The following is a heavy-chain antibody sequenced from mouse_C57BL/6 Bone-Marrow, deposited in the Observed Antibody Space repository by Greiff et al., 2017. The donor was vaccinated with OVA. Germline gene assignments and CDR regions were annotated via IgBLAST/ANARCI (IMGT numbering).Heavy chain of an antibody. J-gene: IGHJ4*01. CDR2: IDPENGDT. Sequence: EVKLQQSGAELVRPGASVKLSCTASGFNIKDDYMHWVKQRPEQGLEWIGWIDPENGDTEYASKFQGKATITADTSSNTAYLQLSSLTSEDTAVYYCTTITTVVATDYAMDYWGQGTSVTVSS. V-gene: IGHV14-4*01. CDR1: GFNIKDDY. D-gene: IGHD1-1*01. CDR3: TTITTVVATDYAMDY.